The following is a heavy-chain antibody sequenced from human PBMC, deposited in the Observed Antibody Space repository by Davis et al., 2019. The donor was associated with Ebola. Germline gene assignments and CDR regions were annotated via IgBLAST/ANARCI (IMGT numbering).Heavy chain of an antibody. CDR2: ISSSSSYI. Sequence: EFLKISRAASGFTLRSHSMNRVRQAPGKGLEWVSSISSSSSYIYYADSVKGRFTISRDNAKNSLYLQMNSLRAEDTAVYYCARDSGYDYGGYYYYGMDVWGQGTTVTVSS. CDR1: GFTLRSHS. V-gene: IGHV3-21*01. J-gene: IGHJ6*02. CDR3: ARDSGYDYGGYYYYGMDV. D-gene: IGHD5-12*01.